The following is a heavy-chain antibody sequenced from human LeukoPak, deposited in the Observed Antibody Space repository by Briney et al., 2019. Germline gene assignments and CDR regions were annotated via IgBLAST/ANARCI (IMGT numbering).Heavy chain of an antibody. V-gene: IGHV1-18*01. D-gene: IGHD6-13*01. Sequence: ASVKVSCKASGYPFTSYGISWVRQAPGQGLEWMGWISPYNGDTNYEQKLQGRVTMTTDTSTSTVYMELSRLRSDDTAVYYCARDGGGIAAADAFDYWGQGTLVTVSS. CDR3: ARDGGGIAAADAFDY. CDR2: ISPYNGDT. J-gene: IGHJ4*02. CDR1: GYPFTSYG.